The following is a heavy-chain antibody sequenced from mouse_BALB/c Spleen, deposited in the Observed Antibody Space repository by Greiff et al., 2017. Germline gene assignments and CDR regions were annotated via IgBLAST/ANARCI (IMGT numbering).Heavy chain of an antibody. V-gene: IGHV1-26*01. J-gene: IGHJ1*01. Sequence: VQLQQSGPELVKPGASMKISCKASGYSFTGYTMNWVKQSHGQNLEWIGLINPYNGGTSYNQKFKGKATLTVDKSSSTAYMQLLSLTSEDSAVYYSAKSTTYPDIDVWGAGTTVTVSA. D-gene: IGHD1-1*01. CDR1: GYSFTGYT. CDR2: INPYNGGT. CDR3: AKSTTYPDIDV.